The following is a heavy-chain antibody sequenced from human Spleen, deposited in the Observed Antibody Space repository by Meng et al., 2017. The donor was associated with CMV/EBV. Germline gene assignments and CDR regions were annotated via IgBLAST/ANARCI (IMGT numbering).Heavy chain of an antibody. CDR3: VRDGYNWIPFDS. V-gene: IGHV3-13*01. D-gene: IGHD5-24*01. Sequence: VQLVGLGGGLVRPGGSLRLPCAASGFTFSSYDMHWVRQATGKGLEWVSAIGTAGDTYYPGSVKGRFTISRENAKNSLYLQMNDLRVEDTAIYYCVRDGYNWIPFDSWGQGTLVTVSS. CDR2: IGTAGDT. CDR1: GFTFSSYD. J-gene: IGHJ4*01.